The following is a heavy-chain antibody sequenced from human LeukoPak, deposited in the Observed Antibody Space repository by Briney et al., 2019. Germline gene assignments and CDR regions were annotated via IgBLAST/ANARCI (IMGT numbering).Heavy chain of an antibody. CDR3: ARGRVAAGTTRRNGNLFDY. CDR1: GGSISGGGYS. V-gene: IGHV4-30-2*01. CDR2: IYHSGST. J-gene: IGHJ4*02. Sequence: TSETLSLTCAVSGGSISGGGYSWSWIRQPPGKGLEWIGYIYHSGSTYYNPSLKSRVTISVDRSKNQFSLKLSSVTAADTAVYYCARGRVAAGTTRRNGNLFDYWGQGTLVTVSS. D-gene: IGHD1-14*01.